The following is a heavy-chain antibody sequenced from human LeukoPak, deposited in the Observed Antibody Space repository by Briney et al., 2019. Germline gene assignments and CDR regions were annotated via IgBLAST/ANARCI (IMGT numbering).Heavy chain of an antibody. D-gene: IGHD3-10*01. Sequence: GGSLRLSCAASGFTFSSYGMSWVRQAPGKGLEWVSAISGSAGSTYYADSVKGRFTISRDNSKNTLYLQMNSLRAEDTAVYYCAKDRGFGVFFQYYFDYWGQGTLVTVSS. CDR1: GFTFSSYG. CDR2: ISGSAGST. J-gene: IGHJ4*02. CDR3: AKDRGFGVFFQYYFDY. V-gene: IGHV3-23*01.